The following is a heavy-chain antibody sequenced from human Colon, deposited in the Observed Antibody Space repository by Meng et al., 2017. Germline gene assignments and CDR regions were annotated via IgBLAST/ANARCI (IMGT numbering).Heavy chain of an antibody. CDR1: GGSLSASDDY. CDR3: ARRTTGWILDP. V-gene: IGHV4-39*01. Sequence: QVLLQESGPGLVQPSQTLSLTCTFSGGSLSASDDYWGWIRQPPGKGLEWIGSIHYGGSTFYQPSLRSRVTVSVDTSNNQFSLILSSVTAADTAVYYCARRTTGWILDPWGQGTLVTVSS. CDR2: IHYGGST. D-gene: IGHD6-19*01. J-gene: IGHJ5*02.